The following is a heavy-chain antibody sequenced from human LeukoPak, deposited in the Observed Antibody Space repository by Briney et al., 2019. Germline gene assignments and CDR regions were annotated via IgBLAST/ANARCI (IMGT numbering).Heavy chain of an antibody. V-gene: IGHV3-74*01. CDR3: ARLYSSSSSDY. CDR2: INSDGSST. Sequence: GGSLRPSCAASGFTFSSYSMNWVRQAPGKGLVWVSRINSDGSSTSYADSVKGRFTISRDNAKNTLYLQMNSLRAEDTAVYFCARLYSSSSSDYWGQGTLVTVSS. J-gene: IGHJ4*02. CDR1: GFTFSSYS. D-gene: IGHD6-6*01.